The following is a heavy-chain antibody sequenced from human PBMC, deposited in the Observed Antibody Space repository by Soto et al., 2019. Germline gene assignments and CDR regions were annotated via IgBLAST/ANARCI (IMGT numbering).Heavy chain of an antibody. D-gene: IGHD3-10*01. J-gene: IGHJ6*02. CDR3: ARQSWFGELLLEDYYYGMDV. V-gene: IGHV5-51*01. Sequence: GESLKISCKGSGYSFTSYWIGWVRQMPGKGLEWMGIIYPGDSDTRYSPSFQGQVTISADKSISTAYLQWSSLKASDTAMYYCARQSWFGELLLEDYYYGMDVWGQGTTVTVSS. CDR2: IYPGDSDT. CDR1: GYSFTSYW.